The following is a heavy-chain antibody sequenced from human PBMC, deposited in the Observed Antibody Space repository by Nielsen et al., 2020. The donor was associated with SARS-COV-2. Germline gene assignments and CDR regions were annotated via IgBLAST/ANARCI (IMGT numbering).Heavy chain of an antibody. CDR2: ITNTGAE. CDR3: ARGDLLGVTWYYFDQ. J-gene: IGHJ4*02. V-gene: IGHV3-11*01. D-gene: IGHD1-26*01. Sequence: GGSLRLSCAASGFTFSDHYMTWIRQTPGKGLEWISYITNTGAEYYADSVKGRFTISRDNAQSSLYLLMNNLRAEDTAVYYCARGDLLGVTWYYFDQWGQGTLVTVSS. CDR1: GFTFSDHY.